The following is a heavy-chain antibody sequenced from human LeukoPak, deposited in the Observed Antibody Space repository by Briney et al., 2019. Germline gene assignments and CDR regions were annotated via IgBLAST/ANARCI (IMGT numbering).Heavy chain of an antibody. CDR2: FDPEDGET. V-gene: IGHV1-24*01. J-gene: IGHJ6*02. Sequence: GASVKVSCKVSGYTLTELSMHWVRQAPGKGLEWMGGFDPEDGETIYAQKFQGRVTMTEDTSTDTAYMELRSLRSDDTAVYYCASSYSSNNPYYYYGMDVWGQGTTVTVSS. CDR3: ASSYSSNNPYYYYGMDV. D-gene: IGHD6-13*01. CDR1: GYTLTELS.